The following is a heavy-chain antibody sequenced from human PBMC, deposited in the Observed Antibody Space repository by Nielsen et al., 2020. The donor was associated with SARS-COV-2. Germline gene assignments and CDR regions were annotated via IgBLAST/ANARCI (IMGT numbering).Heavy chain of an antibody. V-gene: IGHV3-7*03. Sequence: GESLKISCAASGFTFSSYWMSWVRQAPGKGLEWVAKIKQDGSEKYYVDSVKGRFTISRDNAKNSLYLQMNSLRAEDTALYHCASIDGYGVQGYWGQGTLVTVSS. CDR2: IKQDGSEK. CDR3: ASIDGYGVQGY. J-gene: IGHJ4*02. D-gene: IGHD5-18*01. CDR1: GFTFSSYW.